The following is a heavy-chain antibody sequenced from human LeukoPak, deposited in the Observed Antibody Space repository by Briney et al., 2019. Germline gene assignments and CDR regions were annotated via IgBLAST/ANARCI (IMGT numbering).Heavy chain of an antibody. J-gene: IGHJ4*02. V-gene: IGHV1-18*01. D-gene: IGHD3-10*01. Sequence: GASVKVSCKASGYTFTSYGISWVRQAPGQGLEWMGWISAYNGNTNYAQKLQGRATMTTDTSTSTAYMELRSLRSDDTAVYYCARDNGSGSYYNRRYFDYWGQGTLVTVSS. CDR1: GYTFTSYG. CDR2: ISAYNGNT. CDR3: ARDNGSGSYYNRRYFDY.